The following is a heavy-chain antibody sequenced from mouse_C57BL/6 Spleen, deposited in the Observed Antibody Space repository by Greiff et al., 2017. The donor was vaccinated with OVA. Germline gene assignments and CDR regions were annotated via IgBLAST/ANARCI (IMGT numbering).Heavy chain of an antibody. D-gene: IGHD2-4*01. CDR3: ARSYDYDVFAY. CDR1: GYTFTSYW. Sequence: QVQLQQPGAELVRPGSSVKLSCKASGYTFTSYWMDWVKQRPGQGLEWIGNIYPSDSETHYNQKFKDKATLTVDKSSSTAYMQLSSLTSEDSALYYCARSYDYDVFAYWGQGTLVTVSA. V-gene: IGHV1-61*01. CDR2: IYPSDSET. J-gene: IGHJ3*01.